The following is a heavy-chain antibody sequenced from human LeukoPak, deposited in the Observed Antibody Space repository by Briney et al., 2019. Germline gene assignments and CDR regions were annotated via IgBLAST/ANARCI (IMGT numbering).Heavy chain of an antibody. D-gene: IGHD3-22*01. CDR3: AREAVGSSGYYPFDY. J-gene: IGHJ4*02. CDR2: IFYIGST. CDR1: GDSIINYY. Sequence: PSXTLSLTCTVSGDSIINYYWSWIRQPPGKGLEWIGYIFYIGSTNYNPSLKSRVTISLDTSKNQFSLDLSSVTAADTAVYYCAREAVGSSGYYPFDYWGQGILVTVSS. V-gene: IGHV4-59*13.